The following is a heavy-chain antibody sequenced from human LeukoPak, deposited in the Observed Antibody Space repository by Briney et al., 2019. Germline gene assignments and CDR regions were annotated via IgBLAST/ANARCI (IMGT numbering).Heavy chain of an antibody. CDR1: GFTFSSYE. V-gene: IGHV3-48*03. Sequence: GGSLRLSCAASGFTFSSYEMNWVRQAPGKGLEWVSYISSSGSTIYYADSVKGRFTISRDNAKNSLYLQMNSLRAEDTAVYYCARDQFDSSGWFDYWGQGTQVTVSS. CDR2: ISSSGSTI. J-gene: IGHJ4*02. D-gene: IGHD6-19*01. CDR3: ARDQFDSSGWFDY.